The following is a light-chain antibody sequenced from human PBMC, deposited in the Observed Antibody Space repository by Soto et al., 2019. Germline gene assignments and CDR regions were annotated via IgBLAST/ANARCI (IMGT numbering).Light chain of an antibody. Sequence: DIQMTHSPSTLSASVGDRVTITCRASQSISPWLAWYQQKPGKAPTLLIYDVTNLESGVPLRFSGSGSGTEFTLSISSLQPDDVATYYCQQYNTFWTFGQGTKVDSK. CDR1: QSISPW. CDR3: QQYNTFWT. J-gene: IGKJ1*01. V-gene: IGKV1-5*01. CDR2: DVT.